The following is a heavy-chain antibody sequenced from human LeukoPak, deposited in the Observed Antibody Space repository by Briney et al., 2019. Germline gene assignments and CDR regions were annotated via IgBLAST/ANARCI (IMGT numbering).Heavy chain of an antibody. CDR3: ARRSPFNYYYYYYMDV. CDR1: GGPISSSSYY. Sequence: SETLSLTCTVSGGPISSSSYYWGWIRQPPGKGLEWIGSIYYSGSTYYNPSLKSRVTISVDTSKNQFSLKLSSVTAADTAVYYCARRSPFNYYYYYYMDVWGKGTTVTVSS. CDR2: IYYSGST. V-gene: IGHV4-39*01. D-gene: IGHD2/OR15-2a*01. J-gene: IGHJ6*03.